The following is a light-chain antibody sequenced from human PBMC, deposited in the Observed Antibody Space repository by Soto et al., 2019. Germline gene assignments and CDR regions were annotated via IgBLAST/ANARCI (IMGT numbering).Light chain of an antibody. CDR1: QSISSW. J-gene: IGKJ1*01. Sequence: DIHMTQSPSTLSASVGNRVTITCRASQSISSWLAWYQQKPGKAPELLIYKASSLESGVPSSFSGSGSGTDFPLTISSLQPDDFATYYCQQYNSYWTFGHGTKVDIK. V-gene: IGKV1-5*03. CDR3: QQYNSYWT. CDR2: KAS.